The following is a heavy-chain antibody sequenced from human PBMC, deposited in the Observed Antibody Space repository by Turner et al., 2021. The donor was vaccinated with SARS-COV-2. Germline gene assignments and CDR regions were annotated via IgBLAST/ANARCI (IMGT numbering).Heavy chain of an antibody. V-gene: IGHV4-39*01. D-gene: IGHD3-10*01. Sequence: QLQLQESGPGLVKPSETLSRTCTVSGGSISRSSYYWGWIRQPPGKGLEGIGSTHYSGSTYYNASLESRVTISVDTSKNQFSLKLTSVTAADTAVYYCARVRTVTCITTTCLPSDAFDLWGQGSMVPVSS. CDR1: GGSISRSSYY. CDR3: ARVRTVTCITTTCLPSDAFDL. J-gene: IGHJ3*01. CDR2: THYSGST.